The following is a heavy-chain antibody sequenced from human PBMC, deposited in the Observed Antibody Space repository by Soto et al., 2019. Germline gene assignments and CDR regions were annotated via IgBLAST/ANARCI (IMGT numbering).Heavy chain of an antibody. V-gene: IGHV1-69*02. CDR2: IIPILGIA. Sequence: GASVKVSCKASGGTFSSYTISWVRQAPGQGLEWMGKIIPILGIANYAQKFQGRVTITADKSTSTAYMELSSLRSEDTAVYYCAVGVSIVVVVAATDQALDYWGQGTLVTVSS. J-gene: IGHJ4*02. CDR3: AVGVSIVVVVAATDQALDY. CDR1: GGTFSSYT. D-gene: IGHD2-15*01.